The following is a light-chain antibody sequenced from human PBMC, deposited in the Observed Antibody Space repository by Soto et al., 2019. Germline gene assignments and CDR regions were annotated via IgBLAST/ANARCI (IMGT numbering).Light chain of an antibody. J-gene: IGKJ1*01. V-gene: IGKV3-20*01. CDR3: QQYGSSPRT. Sequence: EIVLTQSPGTLSLSPGERATLSCRASERLSSVYLAWYQQRPGQPPRLLIYGASNRATGIPDRFSGSGSGTDFTLTISRLEPEDFEVYYCQQYGSSPRTFGQGTKVDI. CDR1: ERLSSVY. CDR2: GAS.